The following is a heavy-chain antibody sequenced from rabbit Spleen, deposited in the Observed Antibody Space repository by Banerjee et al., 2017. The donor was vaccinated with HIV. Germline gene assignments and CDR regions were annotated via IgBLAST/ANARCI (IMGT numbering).Heavy chain of an antibody. D-gene: IGHD1-1*01. Sequence: LEEAGGGLVKPGGTLTPTCTAAGFSFSSNWIGWVRQAPGKGLEWIACIDTNDGDTDYANWPKGRFTISKTSSTKVTLQMTSLTAADTATYFCARNYVNAFDPWGPGTLVTVS. CDR2: IDTNDGDT. CDR3: ARNYVNAFDP. CDR1: GFSFSSNW. J-gene: IGHJ2*01. V-gene: IGHV1S45*01.